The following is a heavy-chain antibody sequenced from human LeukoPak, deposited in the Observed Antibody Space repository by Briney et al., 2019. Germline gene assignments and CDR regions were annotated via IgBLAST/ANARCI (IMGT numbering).Heavy chain of an antibody. D-gene: IGHD2-8*02. V-gene: IGHV3-48*03. CDR3: ARDRGLVLVTGTFDY. J-gene: IGHJ4*02. CDR2: ISSSATTI. Sequence: GGSLRLSCAASGFTFSSYEMNWVRQAPGKGLEWVSYISSSATTIYYADSVKGRFTISRDNAKNSLYLQMNSLRAEDTAVYYCARDRGLVLVTGTFDYWGQGTLVTVSS. CDR1: GFTFSSYE.